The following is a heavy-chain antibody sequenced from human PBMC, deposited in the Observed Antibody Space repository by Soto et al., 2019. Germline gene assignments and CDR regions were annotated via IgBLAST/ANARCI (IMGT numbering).Heavy chain of an antibody. V-gene: IGHV4-39*01. CDR2: IFSSGNT. Sequence: QLQLQESGPGLVKPSETLSLICTVSGDSIGGSNFYWGWLRQPPGKGLEWIGSIFSSGNTYYNPSHKSRVIMSVDTSKNQLSLRLNSVTAADTAVYYCARTGRIAIFGVVTEFDPWGPGTLVTVSS. CDR1: GDSIGGSNFY. D-gene: IGHD3-3*01. CDR3: ARTGRIAIFGVVTEFDP. J-gene: IGHJ5*02.